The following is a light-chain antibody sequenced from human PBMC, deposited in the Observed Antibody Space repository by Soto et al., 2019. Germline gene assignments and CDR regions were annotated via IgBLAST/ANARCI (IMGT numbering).Light chain of an antibody. CDR1: SSDVGSYNY. CDR3: SSYTSSSTLV. CDR2: EVS. J-gene: IGLJ2*01. V-gene: IGLV2-14*01. Sequence: QSALTQPASVSGSPGQSITISCTGTSSDVGSYNYVSWYQHHPGKAPKLMIYEVSNRPSGDANRFSGSKSGNTASLTISGLQAEDEAYYYCSSYTSSSTLVFGGGTKVTVL.